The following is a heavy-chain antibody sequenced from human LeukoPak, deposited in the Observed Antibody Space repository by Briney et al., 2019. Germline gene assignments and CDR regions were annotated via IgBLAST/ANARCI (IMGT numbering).Heavy chain of an antibody. J-gene: IGHJ4*02. D-gene: IGHD3-10*01. Sequence: GGSLRLSCAASGFTFSSYGMSWVRQASGGGLVWGSAFSSSGGNTYYVDSVKGRFTISSDNSRNTLYLQMNSLRAEDTAVYYCAMISARGRLDFWGQGTLVTVSS. CDR1: GFTFSSYG. CDR3: AMISARGRLDF. CDR2: FSSSGGNT. V-gene: IGHV3-23*01.